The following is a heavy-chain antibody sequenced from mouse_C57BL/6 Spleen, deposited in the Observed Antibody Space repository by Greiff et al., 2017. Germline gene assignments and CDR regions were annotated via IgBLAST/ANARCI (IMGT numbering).Heavy chain of an antibody. J-gene: IGHJ4*01. CDR2: INPSNGGT. Sequence: VQLQQPGTELVKPGASVKLSCKASGYTFTSYWMHWVKQRPGQGLEWIGNINPSNGGTNYNEKFKSKATLTVDKSSSTAYMQLSSLTSEDSAVYYCARSGDGYYEGYYAMDYWGQGTSVTVSS. CDR3: ARSGDGYYEGYYAMDY. CDR1: GYTFTSYW. D-gene: IGHD2-3*01. V-gene: IGHV1-53*01.